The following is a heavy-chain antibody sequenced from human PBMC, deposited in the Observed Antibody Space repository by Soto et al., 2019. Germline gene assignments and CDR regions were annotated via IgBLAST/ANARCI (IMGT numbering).Heavy chain of an antibody. CDR3: ARQRTSGVTQDYFDV. J-gene: IGHJ4*02. D-gene: IGHD2-21*02. CDR2: IYYSGST. CDR1: GDSISSRSYY. Sequence: SETLSLTCTVTGDSISSRSYYWGWIRQPPGKGLEWIGSIYYSGSTYNNPSLRSRVSMSIDTSKDQFSLKLQSVTAADTALYFCARQRTSGVTQDYFDVCGPRSLVTVSS. V-gene: IGHV4-39*01.